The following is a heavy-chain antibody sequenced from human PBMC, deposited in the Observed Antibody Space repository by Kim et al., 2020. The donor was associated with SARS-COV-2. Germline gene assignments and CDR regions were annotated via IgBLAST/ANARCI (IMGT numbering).Heavy chain of an antibody. V-gene: IGHV3-7*03. J-gene: IGHJ4*02. Sequence: GGSLRLSCAASEFTFSSYWMSWVRQAPGKGLEWVANIKKDGSEKNYMDSVKGRFTISRDNAKNSLSLQMNSLRAEDTAIYFCAREAAGRWVQYHFDYWGQGTPVTVSS. D-gene: IGHD3-10*01. CDR2: IKKDGSEK. CDR1: EFTFSSYW. CDR3: AREAAGRWVQYHFDY.